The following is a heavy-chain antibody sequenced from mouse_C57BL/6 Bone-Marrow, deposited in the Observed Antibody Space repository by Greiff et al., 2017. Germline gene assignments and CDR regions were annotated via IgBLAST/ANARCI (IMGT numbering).Heavy chain of an antibody. Sequence: EVQLQQSGAELVKPGASVKLSCTASGFNIKDYYMHWVKQRTEQGLEWIGRIDPEDGETKYAPKFQGKATITADTSSNTAYLQLSRLTSENTAVYYFARVWAIGNYDYYAMDYWGQGTSVTVSS. CDR3: ARVWAIGNYDYYAMDY. J-gene: IGHJ4*01. CDR1: GFNIKDYY. D-gene: IGHD2-1*01. V-gene: IGHV14-2*01. CDR2: IDPEDGET.